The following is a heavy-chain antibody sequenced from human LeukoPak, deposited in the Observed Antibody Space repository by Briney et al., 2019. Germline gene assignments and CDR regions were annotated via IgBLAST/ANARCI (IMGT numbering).Heavy chain of an antibody. CDR2: ISSSSSYI. CDR3: ARGATYYDFWSGYYTEPNWFDP. V-gene: IGHV3-21*01. Sequence: GFLRLSCAASGFTFSSYSMNWVRQAPGKGLEWVSSISSSSSYIYYADSVKGRFTISRDNAKNSLYLQMNSLRAEDTAVYYCARGATYYDFWSGYYTEPNWFDPWGQGTLVTVSS. D-gene: IGHD3-3*01. J-gene: IGHJ5*02. CDR1: GFTFSSYS.